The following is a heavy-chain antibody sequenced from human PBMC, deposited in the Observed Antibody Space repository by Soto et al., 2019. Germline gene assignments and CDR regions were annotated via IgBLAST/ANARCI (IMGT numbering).Heavy chain of an antibody. J-gene: IGHJ6*02. CDR1: GGTFSSYT. Sequence: QVQLVQSGAEVKKPGSSVKVSCKASGGTFSSYTISWVRQAPGQGLEWMGRIIPILGIANYAQKFQGRVTITADKSTSTAYRELSSLGSEDTAVYYWARGGYDSSGSLPHVRAFRYYYGRDVWGQGTTVTVSS. V-gene: IGHV1-69*02. CDR2: IIPILGIA. CDR3: ARGGYDSSGSLPHVRAFRYYYGRDV. D-gene: IGHD3-22*01.